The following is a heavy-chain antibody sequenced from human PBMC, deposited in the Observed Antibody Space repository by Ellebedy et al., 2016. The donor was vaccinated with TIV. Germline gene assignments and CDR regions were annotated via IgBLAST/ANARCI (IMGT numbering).Heavy chain of an antibody. CDR3: ARDPLAATPQGTYYYYGLDV. V-gene: IGHV3-66*01. J-gene: IGHJ6*02. CDR1: GFTVSSNY. Sequence: GESLKISCAASGFTVSSNYMSWVRQAPGKGLEWVSLIYSDGSTYYADFVKGRFIVSRDNSKNTLYLKMNSLRVEDAALYFCARDPLAATPQGTYYYYGLDVWGQGTTVTVSS. D-gene: IGHD2-15*01. CDR2: IYSDGST.